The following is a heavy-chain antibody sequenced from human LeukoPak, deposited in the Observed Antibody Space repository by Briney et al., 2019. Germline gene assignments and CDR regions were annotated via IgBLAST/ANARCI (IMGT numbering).Heavy chain of an antibody. Sequence: PGGSLRLSCAASGFTVSSNYMSWVRQAPGKGLEWVSVIYSGGSTYYADSVKGRFTISRDNSKNTLYLQMNSLRAEDTAVYYCARYGDEASDAFDIWGQGTMVTVSS. CDR1: GFTVSSNY. J-gene: IGHJ3*02. D-gene: IGHD4-17*01. CDR3: ARYGDEASDAFDI. V-gene: IGHV3-53*05. CDR2: IYSGGST.